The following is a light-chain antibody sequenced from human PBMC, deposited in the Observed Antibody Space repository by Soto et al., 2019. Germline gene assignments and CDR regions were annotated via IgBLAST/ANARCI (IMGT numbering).Light chain of an antibody. J-gene: IGLJ3*02. CDR1: SSDVGGYDY. CDR2: DVN. CDR3: CSYTHSGPWV. V-gene: IGLV2-14*03. Sequence: QAAPTQSASVSGSPGQSITISCTGTSSDVGGYDYVCWFHKNPGKAPKLMIYDVNNRPSGVANRFSGSKSGSTAFLTSSGLQAEDEAVYYCCSYTHSGPWVCGGGTQLTVL.